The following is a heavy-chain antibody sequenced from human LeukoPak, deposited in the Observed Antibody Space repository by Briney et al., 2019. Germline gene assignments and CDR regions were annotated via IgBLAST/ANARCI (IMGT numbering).Heavy chain of an antibody. CDR1: GYSFTGYY. CDR3: ARASIWESPINWFAP. V-gene: IGHV1-2*02. CDR2: INPKNGGS. Sequence: GASVKVSCKAPGYSFTGYYMHWVRQAPGQGLEWVGWINPKNGGSNYAQKFQGRVTMTRDRSISTAYMELSRLTSDDTAVYYCARASIWESPINWFAPWGQGTLVTVSS. D-gene: IGHD3-3*02. J-gene: IGHJ5*02.